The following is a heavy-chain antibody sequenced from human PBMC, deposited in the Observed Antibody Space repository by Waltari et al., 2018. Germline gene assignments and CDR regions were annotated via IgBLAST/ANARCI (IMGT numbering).Heavy chain of an antibody. CDR1: GGSFSTYP. V-gene: IGHV1-69*04. CDR3: ARGPRGDH. J-gene: IGHJ4*02. D-gene: IGHD3-10*01. Sequence: QVQLVQSGGEVKELGSSVKVSCKASGGSFSTYPIAWVRQAPGQGLEWMGKIIPVLETPIHAQKFQGRVTITADKSTSTAYMELSSLGSEDTAVYYCARGPRGDHWGQGTLVTVSS. CDR2: IIPVLETP.